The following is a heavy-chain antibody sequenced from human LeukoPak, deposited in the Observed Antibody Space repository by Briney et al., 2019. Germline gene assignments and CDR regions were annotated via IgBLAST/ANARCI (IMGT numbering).Heavy chain of an antibody. CDR3: VREGAVPGIDP. D-gene: IGHD3-16*01. CDR1: GYSITRGCS. Sequence: SETLSLTCAVSGYSITRGCSWGWIRQPPGKGLEWIAAISYDGSTDYKSTLQSRLTISRDTSKNEFSLRLTSVTATDTAVYYCVREGAVPGIDPWGQGTLVTVSS. V-gene: IGHV4-38-2*02. CDR2: ISYDGST. J-gene: IGHJ5*02.